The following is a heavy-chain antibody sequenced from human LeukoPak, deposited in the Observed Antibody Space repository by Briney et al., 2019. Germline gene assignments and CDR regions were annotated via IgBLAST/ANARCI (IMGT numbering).Heavy chain of an antibody. CDR2: INPKSGGT. D-gene: IGHD1-26*01. CDR3: ARVPTTRGWFDP. Sequence: ASVKVSCKASGYTFSGYYMHWVRQAPGQGLEWMGWINPKSGGTNEAQKFHDRVTMTRDTSIRTAYMEVSRLRSDDTAVYYCARVPTTRGWFDPWGQGTLVTVSS. CDR1: GYTFSGYY. V-gene: IGHV1-2*02. J-gene: IGHJ5*02.